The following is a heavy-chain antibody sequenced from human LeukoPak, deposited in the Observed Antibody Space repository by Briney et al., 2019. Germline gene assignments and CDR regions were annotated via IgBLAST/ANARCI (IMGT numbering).Heavy chain of an antibody. V-gene: IGHV3-21*01. CDR1: GFTFSSYN. J-gene: IGHJ4*02. CDR2: ITSGSSYI. Sequence: GGSLRLSCAASGFTFSSYNMNWVRQAPGKGLEWVSSITSGSSYIYYADSVKGRFTISRDNSKNTLYLQMNSLRAEDTAVYYCARSPYGMPLTEPVGWGQGTLVTVSS. D-gene: IGHD3-9*01. CDR3: ARSPYGMPLTEPVG.